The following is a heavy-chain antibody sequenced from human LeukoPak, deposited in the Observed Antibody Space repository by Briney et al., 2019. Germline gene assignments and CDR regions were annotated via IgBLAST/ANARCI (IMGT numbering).Heavy chain of an antibody. D-gene: IGHD3-22*01. CDR2: ISSSSSYI. CDR1: GFTFSSYS. CDR3: ARDPTYYYGSSGYQMGGY. Sequence: PGGSLRLSCAASGFTFSSYSMNWVRQAPGKGLEWVSSISSSSSYIYYADSVKGRFTISRDNAKNSLYLQMNSLRAEDTAVYYCARDPTYYYGSSGYQMGGYWGQGTLVTVSS. V-gene: IGHV3-21*01. J-gene: IGHJ4*02.